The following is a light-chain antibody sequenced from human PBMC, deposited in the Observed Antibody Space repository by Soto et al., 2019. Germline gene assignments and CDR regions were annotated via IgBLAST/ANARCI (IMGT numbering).Light chain of an antibody. CDR2: DAS. CDR3: QLRDNWPIT. V-gene: IGKV3-11*01. Sequence: EIVLTQSTSTLSLSPGERATLSCRASQSVRSGYFAWYQQKPGQAPRLLIYDASNRATGIPARFSGSGSGTDFTLTISSLEPEDFAVYYCQLRDNWPITFGQRTRLEI. J-gene: IGKJ5*01. CDR1: QSVRSGY.